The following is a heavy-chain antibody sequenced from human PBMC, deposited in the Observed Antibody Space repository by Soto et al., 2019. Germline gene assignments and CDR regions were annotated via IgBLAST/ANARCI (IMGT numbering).Heavy chain of an antibody. J-gene: IGHJ6*02. CDR3: AKDSWAIFGVPAGEYYAMDV. Sequence: GGSLRLSCAGSGVSGFTFSKYAMSWVRQAPGKGLEWVSAISGSGGTTYYSDSVKGRFTISRDNSKNTVYLQMNDLRVEDAAEYFCAKDSWAIFGVPAGEYYAMDVWGQGTTVTVSS. D-gene: IGHD3-3*01. V-gene: IGHV3-23*01. CDR2: ISGSGGTT. CDR1: GVSGFTFSKYA.